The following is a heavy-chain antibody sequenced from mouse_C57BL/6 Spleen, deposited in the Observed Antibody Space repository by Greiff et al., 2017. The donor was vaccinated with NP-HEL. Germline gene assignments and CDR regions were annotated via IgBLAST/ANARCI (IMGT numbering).Heavy chain of an antibody. Sequence: VQVVESGAELVRPGASVTLSCKASGYTFTDYEMHWVKQTPVHGLEWIGAIDPETGGTAYNQKFKGKAILTADKSSSTAYMELRSLTSEDSAVYYCTGDLLWFAYWGQGTLVTVSA. V-gene: IGHV1-15*01. J-gene: IGHJ3*01. CDR3: TGDLLWFAY. D-gene: IGHD2-1*01. CDR2: IDPETGGT. CDR1: GYTFTDYE.